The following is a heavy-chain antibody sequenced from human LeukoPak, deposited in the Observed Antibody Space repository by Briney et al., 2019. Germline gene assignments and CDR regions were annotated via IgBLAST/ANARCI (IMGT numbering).Heavy chain of an antibody. CDR2: ISGSGSNT. CDR3: GRGLDRNTSPLDY. Sequence: GGSLRLSCAVSGFTFSSHAMGWVRQAPGKGLEWVSVISGSGSNTKYADSVRGRFTISRDNAKNSLFLQMNSLRAEDAAVYYCGRGLDRNTSPLDYWGQGTLVTVSS. J-gene: IGHJ4*02. CDR1: GFTFSSHA. D-gene: IGHD2-2*01. V-gene: IGHV3-23*01.